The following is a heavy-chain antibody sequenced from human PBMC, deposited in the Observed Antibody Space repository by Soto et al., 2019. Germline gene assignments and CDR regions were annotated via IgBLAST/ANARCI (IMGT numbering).Heavy chain of an antibody. CDR2: ISPDGDST. D-gene: IGHD1-26*01. Sequence: GGSLRLSCAASGFTISSYAMHWVRQAPGKGLEYVSGISPDGDSTYYANSVRGRFTISRDNSKSTLYLQMGSLRAEDLAVYYCARGQTWAHFDYWGQGTLVTVSS. V-gene: IGHV3-64*01. J-gene: IGHJ4*02. CDR3: ARGQTWAHFDY. CDR1: GFTISSYA.